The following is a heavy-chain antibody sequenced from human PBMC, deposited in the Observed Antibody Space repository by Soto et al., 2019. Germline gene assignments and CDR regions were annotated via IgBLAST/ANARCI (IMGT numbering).Heavy chain of an antibody. CDR1: GYTFTNYD. D-gene: IGHD2-15*01. V-gene: IGHV1-18*01. CDR3: ARSGLPDPVVVVGHTPFDP. Sequence: QVQLVQYGAEVKKPGASVKVSCKASGYTFTNYDINWVRQAPGQGLEWMGWISAYNGDTNYAQKLQGRVTMTTDTSTSTAYMELRSLRSDDTAVYYCARSGLPDPVVVVGHTPFDPWGQGTLVTVSS. J-gene: IGHJ5*02. CDR2: ISAYNGDT.